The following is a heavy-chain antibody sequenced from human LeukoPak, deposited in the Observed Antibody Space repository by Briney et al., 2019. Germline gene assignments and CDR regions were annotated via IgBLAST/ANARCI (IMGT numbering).Heavy chain of an antibody. Sequence: PSETLSLTCAVCGGSISSSNWWGWVRPPPGKGLEWIGEIYHSGSTNYNPSLKSRVTISVDKSKNQFSLKLSSVTAADTAVYYCARALGAAAPGYYYYGMDVWGKGTAVTVSS. CDR1: GGSISSSNW. V-gene: IGHV4-4*02. D-gene: IGHD6-13*01. CDR2: IYHSGST. CDR3: ARALGAAAPGYYYYGMDV. J-gene: IGHJ6*04.